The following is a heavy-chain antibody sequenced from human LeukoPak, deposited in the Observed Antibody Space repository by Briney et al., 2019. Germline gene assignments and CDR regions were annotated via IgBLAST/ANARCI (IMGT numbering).Heavy chain of an antibody. J-gene: IGHJ4*02. CDR2: IIPIFGTA. CDR3: ARGAYCTNGVCYTRYFDY. V-gene: IGHV1-69*05. Sequence: SVKVSCKASGGTFSSYAISWVRQAPGQGLEWMGGIIPIFGTANYAQKFQGRVTIITDESTSTAYMELSSLRSEDTAVYYCARGAYCTNGVCYTRYFDYWGQGTLVTVSS. CDR1: GGTFSSYA. D-gene: IGHD2-8*01.